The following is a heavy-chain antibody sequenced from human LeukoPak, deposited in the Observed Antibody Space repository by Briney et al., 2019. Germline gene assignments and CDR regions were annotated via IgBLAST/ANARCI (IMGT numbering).Heavy chain of an antibody. Sequence: SETLSLTCTVSGGSISSSSYYWGWIRQPPGKRLEWIGSIYYSGSTYYNPSLKSRVTISVDTSKNQFSLKLSSVTAADTAVYYCARGDYYYMDVWGKGTTVTVPS. CDR2: IYYSGST. CDR1: GGSISSSSYY. V-gene: IGHV4-39*07. CDR3: ARGDYYYMDV. J-gene: IGHJ6*03.